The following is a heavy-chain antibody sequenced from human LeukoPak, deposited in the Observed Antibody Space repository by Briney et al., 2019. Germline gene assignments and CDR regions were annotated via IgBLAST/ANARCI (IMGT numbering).Heavy chain of an antibody. CDR3: ARNKEGKSLDY. J-gene: IGHJ4*02. CDR2: MNPKRGDT. V-gene: IGHV1-2*02. Sequence: ASVKVSCKASGYTFTDYYIHWVRQAPGQGLEGMAWMNPKRGDTSYAQKFQGRVTMTRDTSISTAYMELSRLRFDDTAVYYCARNKEGKSLDYWGQGTLVTVSS. CDR1: GYTFTDYY.